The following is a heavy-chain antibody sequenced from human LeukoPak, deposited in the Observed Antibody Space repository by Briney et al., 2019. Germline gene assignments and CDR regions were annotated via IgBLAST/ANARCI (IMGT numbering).Heavy chain of an antibody. CDR3: ARGPITTRSHFDY. D-gene: IGHD3-22*01. V-gene: IGHV1-69*13. CDR1: GYTFTSYG. CDR2: IIPIFATA. J-gene: IGHJ4*02. Sequence: SVKVSCKASGYTFTSYGISWVRQAPGQGLEWMGGIIPIFATANYAQKFQGRVTITADESTSTAYMELSSLRSEDTAVYYCARGPITTRSHFDYWGQGTLVTVSS.